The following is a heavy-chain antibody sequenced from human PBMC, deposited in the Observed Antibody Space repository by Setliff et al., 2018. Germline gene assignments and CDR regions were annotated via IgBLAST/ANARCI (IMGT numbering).Heavy chain of an antibody. CDR2: ISPYNSNT. V-gene: IGHV1-18*01. CDR1: GYTFATYG. CDR3: ARDLSTTVMTRSWYYFDY. J-gene: IGHJ4*03. D-gene: IGHD4-17*01. Sequence: GASVKVSCKASGYTFATYGISWVRQAPGQGLEWMGWISPYNSNTNYAQNFQGRVTMTTDTSTSTAYMELRSLRSDDTAMYYCARDLSTTVMTRSWYYFDYWVPETLLVTVSS.